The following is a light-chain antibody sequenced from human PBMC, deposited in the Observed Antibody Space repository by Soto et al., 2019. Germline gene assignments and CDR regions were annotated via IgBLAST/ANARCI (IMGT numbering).Light chain of an antibody. V-gene: IGKV1-5*03. CDR1: QSISSW. Sequence: DIQMTQSPSTLSASVGDRVTITCRASQSISSWLTWYQQKPGKAPNHLIYKASTLESGVPSRFSGSGSGTEFTLTIGSLQPDDFATYYCQQYNSYLYTFGQGIKLDLK. CDR3: QQYNSYLYT. CDR2: KAS. J-gene: IGKJ2*01.